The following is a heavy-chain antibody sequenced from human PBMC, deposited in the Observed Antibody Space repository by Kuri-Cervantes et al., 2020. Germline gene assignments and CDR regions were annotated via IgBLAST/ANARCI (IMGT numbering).Heavy chain of an antibody. V-gene: IGHV1-2*04. Sequence: ASVKVSCKASGYTFTGYYMHWVRQAPGQGLEWMGWINPNSGGTNYAQKLQGWVTMTRDTSISTAYMELSRLRSDDTAVYYCARTAAAGPTHYGMDVWGQGTTVTVSS. CDR1: GYTFTGYY. CDR3: ARTAAAGPTHYGMDV. J-gene: IGHJ6*02. CDR2: INPNSGGT. D-gene: IGHD6-13*01.